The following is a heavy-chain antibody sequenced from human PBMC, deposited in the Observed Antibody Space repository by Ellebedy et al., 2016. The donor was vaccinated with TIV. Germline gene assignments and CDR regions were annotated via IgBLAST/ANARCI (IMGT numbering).Heavy chain of an antibody. V-gene: IGHV5-51*01. Sequence: GESLKISXKASGYTFTTYAIAWVRQMPGKGLEWMGIIYPADSDTIYSPSFQGQVTISVDKSINTAYLQWNSLKASDTAMYHCASRGYTYGYYLDYWGQGTLVTVSS. CDR1: GYTFTTYA. CDR2: IYPADSDT. CDR3: ASRGYTYGYYLDY. D-gene: IGHD5-18*01. J-gene: IGHJ4*02.